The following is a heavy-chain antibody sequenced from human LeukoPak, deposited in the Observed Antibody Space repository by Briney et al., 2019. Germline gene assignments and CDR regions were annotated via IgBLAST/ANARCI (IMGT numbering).Heavy chain of an antibody. J-gene: IGHJ3*02. CDR1: GYTFTSYY. CDR2: INPSGGST. V-gene: IGHV1-46*01. Sequence: ASVKVSCMAYGYTFTSYYMHWVRQAPGQGLEWMGIINPSGGSTSYAQKLQGGVTMTRDTSTSTVYMELSSLRSEDTAVYYCARDGSYSYAFDIWGQGTMVTVSS. D-gene: IGHD1-26*01. CDR3: ARDGSYSYAFDI.